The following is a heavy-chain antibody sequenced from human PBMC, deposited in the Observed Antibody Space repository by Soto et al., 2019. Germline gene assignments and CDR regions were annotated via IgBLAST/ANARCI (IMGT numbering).Heavy chain of an antibody. J-gene: IGHJ6*02. CDR2: ISYDGSNK. D-gene: IGHD5-18*01. CDR3: AKDLGIQYYYYGMDV. CDR1: GFTFSSYG. V-gene: IGHV3-30*18. Sequence: GGSLRLSCAASGFTFSSYGMHWVRQAPGKGLEWVAVISYDGSNKYYADSVKGRFTISRDNSKNTLYLQMNSLRAEDTAVYYCAKDLGIQYYYYGMDVWGQGTTVTVSS.